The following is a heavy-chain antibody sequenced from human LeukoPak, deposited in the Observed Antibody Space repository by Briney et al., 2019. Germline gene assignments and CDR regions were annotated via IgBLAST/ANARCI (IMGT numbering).Heavy chain of an antibody. CDR2: INASNGNT. V-gene: IGHV1-3*01. D-gene: IGHD1-20*01. Sequence: ASVKVSCKASGYTFTSYAMHWVRQAPGQRLEWMGWINASNGNTKYSQKFQGRVTITRDTSASTAYMELSSLRSEDTAVYYCASSYNWNAAVYYYYGMDVWGQGTTVTVSS. J-gene: IGHJ6*02. CDR3: ASSYNWNAAVYYYYGMDV. CDR1: GYTFTSYA.